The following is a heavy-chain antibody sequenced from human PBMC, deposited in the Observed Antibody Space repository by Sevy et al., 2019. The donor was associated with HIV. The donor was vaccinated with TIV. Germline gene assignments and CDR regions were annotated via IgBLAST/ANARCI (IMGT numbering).Heavy chain of an antibody. Sequence: GGSLRLSCEASGFRFSDYYMSWIRVAPGKGLECVSYVSPSGIPKYYADSVKGRFIMSRYFAKKSQSLQMNSLKADDTAVYFCAGGMGWIQTWLPDYWGQGTLVTVSS. D-gene: IGHD5-18*01. CDR1: GFRFSDYY. CDR3: AGGMGWIQTWLPDY. CDR2: VSPSGIPK. J-gene: IGHJ4*02. V-gene: IGHV3-11*01.